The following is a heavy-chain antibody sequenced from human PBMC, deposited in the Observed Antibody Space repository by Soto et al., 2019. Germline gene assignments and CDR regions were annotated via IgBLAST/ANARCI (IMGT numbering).Heavy chain of an antibody. Sequence: GGSLRLSCAASGFTFSSYAMSWVRQAPGKGLEWVSAISCSGGSTYYADSVKGRVTISRDNSKNTLYLQMNSLRAEDTAVYYCAKDMPLPFRLRVLGYMDVWGKGTTVTVSS. CDR2: ISCSGGST. J-gene: IGHJ6*03. CDR3: AKDMPLPFRLRVLGYMDV. D-gene: IGHD2-15*01. V-gene: IGHV3-23*01. CDR1: GFTFSSYA.